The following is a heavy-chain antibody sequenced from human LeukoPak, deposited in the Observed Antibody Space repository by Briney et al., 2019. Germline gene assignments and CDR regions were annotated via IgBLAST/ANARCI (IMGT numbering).Heavy chain of an antibody. CDR3: AKPNVGVPLQYFDS. CDR2: ISGSGGST. CDR1: GVTFSSYA. D-gene: IGHD1-26*01. Sequence: GCLRLSCAASGVTFSSYALNTVRQAPGQGLEWFSGISGSGGSTNYADSVKGRFTISRDNSKNTLYLQMNSLRAEDTAVYYCAKPNVGVPLQYFDSWGQGTLVTVSS. J-gene: IGHJ4*02. V-gene: IGHV3-23*01.